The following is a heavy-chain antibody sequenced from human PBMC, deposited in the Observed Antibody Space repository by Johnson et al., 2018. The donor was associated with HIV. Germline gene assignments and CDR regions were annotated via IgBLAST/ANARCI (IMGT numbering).Heavy chain of an antibody. CDR2: IWYDGRNK. J-gene: IGHJ3*02. V-gene: IGHV3-33*06. CDR1: GFTFSSYG. CDR3: AKGYTVTHPKDAFDI. D-gene: IGHD4-17*01. Sequence: QVQLVESGGGVVQPGRSLRLSCAASGFTFSSYGMHWVRQAPGKGLEWVAVIWYDGRNKYYADSVKGRFTISRDNSKNTLYLQMNSLRAEDTAVYYCAKGYTVTHPKDAFDIWGQGTMVTVSS.